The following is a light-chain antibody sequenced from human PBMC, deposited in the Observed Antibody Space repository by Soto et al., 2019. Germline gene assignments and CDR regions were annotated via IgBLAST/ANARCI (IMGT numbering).Light chain of an antibody. Sequence: DIQMTQSPSSVSASVGDRVTITCRASQGISSRLAWYQQKPGNAPKLLIYAASSLKGGVPSRFSGSASGTDFTLTITSLQPEDFATYYCQQANSFPLTFGQGTRLEIK. CDR2: AAS. CDR3: QQANSFPLT. CDR1: QGISSR. J-gene: IGKJ5*01. V-gene: IGKV1-12*01.